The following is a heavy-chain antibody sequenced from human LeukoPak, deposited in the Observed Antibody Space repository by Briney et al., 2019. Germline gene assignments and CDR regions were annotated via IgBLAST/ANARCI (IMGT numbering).Heavy chain of an antibody. D-gene: IGHD5-12*01. CDR2: IIGSSGTT. CDR3: AKGAYDYIEIAYFDY. CDR1: GFTFSGFA. J-gene: IGHJ4*02. Sequence: GGSLRLSCAASGFTFSGFAMSWVRRTPGKGLEWVSLIIGSSGTTFYADSVKGRFTISRDKSKSTLYLQMNSLRAEDTAVYYCAKGAYDYIEIAYFDYWGQGSLVTVSS. V-gene: IGHV3-23*01.